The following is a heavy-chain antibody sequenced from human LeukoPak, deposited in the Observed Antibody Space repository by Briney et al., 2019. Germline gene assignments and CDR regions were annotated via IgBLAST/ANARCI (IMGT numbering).Heavy chain of an antibody. D-gene: IGHD3-3*02. Sequence: GGSLRLSCAASGFTFSSYWMHWVRQAPGKGLGWVSRINSDGSSTSYADSVKGRFTISRDNAKNTLYLQMNSLRAEDTAVYYCARVQFWSGSYFDYWGQGTLVTVSS. V-gene: IGHV3-74*01. CDR3: ARVQFWSGSYFDY. CDR1: GFTFSSYW. J-gene: IGHJ4*02. CDR2: INSDGSST.